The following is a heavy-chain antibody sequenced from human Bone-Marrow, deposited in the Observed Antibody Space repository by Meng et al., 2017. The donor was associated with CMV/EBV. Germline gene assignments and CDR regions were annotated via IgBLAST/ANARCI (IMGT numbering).Heavy chain of an antibody. J-gene: IGHJ4*02. CDR3: ASVDTAMVTLGY. D-gene: IGHD5-18*01. Sequence: SEPLSLTCAVYGGSFSGYYWSWIRQPPGKGLEWIGEINHSGSTNYNPSLKSRVTISVDTSKNQFSLKLGSVTAADTAVYYCASVDTAMVTLGYWGQGTLVTVSS. CDR2: INHSGST. V-gene: IGHV4-34*01. CDR1: GGSFSGYY.